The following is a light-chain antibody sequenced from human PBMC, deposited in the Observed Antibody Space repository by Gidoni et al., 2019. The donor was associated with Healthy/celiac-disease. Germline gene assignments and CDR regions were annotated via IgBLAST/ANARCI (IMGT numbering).Light chain of an antibody. CDR1: QSISSY. CDR2: AAS. J-gene: IGKJ2*01. V-gene: IGKV1-39*01. CDR3: QQCYSTPT. Sequence: IQMTQSPSSLSASVGDRVNITCRASQSISSYLNWYQQKPGKAPKLLSYAASSLQSGVPSRFSGSGSGTDFTLTISILHPEDFATYSFQQCYSTPTFGQGTKLEIK.